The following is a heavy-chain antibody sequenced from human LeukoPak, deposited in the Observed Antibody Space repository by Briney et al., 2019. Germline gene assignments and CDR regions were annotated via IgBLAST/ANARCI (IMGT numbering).Heavy chain of an antibody. CDR3: ARGYGYYYYYMDV. D-gene: IGHD2-2*03. CDR2: VSDSGNT. V-gene: IGHV4-59*01. CDR1: GDSMSSYY. J-gene: IGHJ6*03. Sequence: SETLSLTCSVSGDSMSSYYWTWMRQPPGKGLEWIGFVSDSGNTDYNPSLKSRVTISVDTSGSQFSLGLTSMTAADSAVYYCARGYGYYYYYMDVWGKGTTVIVSS.